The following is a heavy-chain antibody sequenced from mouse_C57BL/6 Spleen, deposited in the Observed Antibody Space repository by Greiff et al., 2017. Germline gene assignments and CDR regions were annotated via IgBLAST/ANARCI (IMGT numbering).Heavy chain of an antibody. CDR3: ARCQDDGYYRDAMDY. Sequence: EVQLQQSVAELVRPGASVKLSCTASGFNIKNTYMHWVKQRPEQGLEWIGRIDPADGNTKYAPKFQGKATITADTSSNTAYLQLSSLTSEDTAIYYCARCQDDGYYRDAMDYWGQGTSVTVSS. V-gene: IGHV14-3*01. CDR2: IDPADGNT. J-gene: IGHJ4*01. D-gene: IGHD2-3*01. CDR1: GFNIKNTY.